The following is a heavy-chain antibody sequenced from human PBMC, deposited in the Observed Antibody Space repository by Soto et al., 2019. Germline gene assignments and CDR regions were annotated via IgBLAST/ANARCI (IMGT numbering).Heavy chain of an antibody. CDR3: AREAVGYSGYSMYY. CDR2: ISSNGSST. V-gene: IGHV3-64*01. D-gene: IGHD5-12*01. Sequence: EVQLVESGGGLVQPGGSLRLSCAASGFTFSSYAMHWVRQAPGKGLEYVSAISSNGSSTYYATSVKGRFTITRDNSNNTLYLQMVSLRAEAMAVYYCAREAVGYSGYSMYYGGQGNLDTVSS. J-gene: IGHJ4*02. CDR1: GFTFSSYA.